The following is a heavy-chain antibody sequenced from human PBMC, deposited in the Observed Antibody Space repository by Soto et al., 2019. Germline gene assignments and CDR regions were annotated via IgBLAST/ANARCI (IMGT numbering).Heavy chain of an antibody. CDR1: GGSISSYY. Sequence: SETLSLTCTVSGGSISSYYWSWIRQPPGKGLEWIGYIYYSGSTNYNPSLKSRVTISVDTSKNQFSLKLSSVTAADTAVYYCARVLRYNWNARFDFWGQGTLVTVSS. CDR2: IYYSGST. J-gene: IGHJ4*02. CDR3: ARVLRYNWNARFDF. V-gene: IGHV4-59*01. D-gene: IGHD1-1*01.